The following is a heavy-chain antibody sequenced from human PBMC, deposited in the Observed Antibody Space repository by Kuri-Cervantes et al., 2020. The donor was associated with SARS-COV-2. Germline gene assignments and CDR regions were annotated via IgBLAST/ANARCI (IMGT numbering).Heavy chain of an antibody. D-gene: IGHD4-11*01. CDR1: GFSLSTSGMC. V-gene: IGHV2-70*11. Sequence: SGPTLVKPTQTLTLTCTFSGFSLSTSGMCVSWIRQPPGKALEWLARIDWDDDKYYSTSLETRLTISKDTSKNQVVLTMTNVDPVDTATYYCARIQAATLIADYWGQGTLVTVSS. CDR2: IDWDDDK. CDR3: ARIQAATLIADY. J-gene: IGHJ4*02.